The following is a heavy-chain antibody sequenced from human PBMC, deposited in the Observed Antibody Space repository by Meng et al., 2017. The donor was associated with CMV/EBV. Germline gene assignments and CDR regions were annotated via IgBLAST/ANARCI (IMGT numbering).Heavy chain of an antibody. CDR2: ICYSGST. D-gene: IGHD6-19*01. J-gene: IGHJ4*02. CDR3: ARWTYSSGWRTMYYFDY. CDR1: GCSISSSSYY. Sequence: SETLSLTCTVSGCSISSSSYYWGWIRQPPGKRLEWIGSICYSGSTYYNPSLKSRVTISVDTSKNQFSLKLSSVTAADTAVYYWARWTYSSGWRTMYYFDYWGQGTLVTVSS. V-gene: IGHV4-39*07.